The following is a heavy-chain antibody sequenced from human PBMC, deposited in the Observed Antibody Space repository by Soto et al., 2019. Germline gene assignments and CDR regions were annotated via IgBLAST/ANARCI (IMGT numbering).Heavy chain of an antibody. V-gene: IGHV3-11*06. D-gene: IGHD2-8*01. CDR1: GFTFSDYY. J-gene: IGHJ6*02. CDR2: ISRSGSYT. Sequence: QVQLVESWGGLVKPGGSLRLSCAASGFTFSDYYMSWIRQAPGKGLEWVSYISRSGSYTYYADSVKGRFTISRDNAKNSLYLQMNSLRAEDTAVYYCARLVDCTKGVCSYDMDVWGQGTTVTVSS. CDR3: ARLVDCTKGVCSYDMDV.